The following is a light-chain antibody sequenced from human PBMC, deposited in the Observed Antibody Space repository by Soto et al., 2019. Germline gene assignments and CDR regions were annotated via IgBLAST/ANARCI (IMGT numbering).Light chain of an antibody. Sequence: IQMTQSPSTLSASVGDRVTITCRASQSISSWLAWYQQKPGKAPKLLIYDASSLHSGVPSTFSGSGSGTDFALTISSLQPEDFATYYCHQTAANPWTFAQGTKVDIK. CDR2: DAS. V-gene: IGKV1-5*01. CDR1: QSISSW. J-gene: IGKJ1*01. CDR3: HQTAANPWT.